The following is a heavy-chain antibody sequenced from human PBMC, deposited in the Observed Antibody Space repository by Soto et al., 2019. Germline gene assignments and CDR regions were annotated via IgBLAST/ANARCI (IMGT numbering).Heavy chain of an antibody. CDR3: ALGTRTDFWSGYSY. V-gene: IGHV4-59*01. Sequence: SETRSLTCTVSGGSISSYHWSWIRQPPGRGLEWIGYIYYSGSTNYNPSLKSRVTISVDTSKNQFSLKLSSVTAADTAVYYCALGTRTDFWSGYSYWGQGTLVTVSS. D-gene: IGHD3-3*01. CDR1: GGSISSYH. J-gene: IGHJ4*02. CDR2: IYYSGST.